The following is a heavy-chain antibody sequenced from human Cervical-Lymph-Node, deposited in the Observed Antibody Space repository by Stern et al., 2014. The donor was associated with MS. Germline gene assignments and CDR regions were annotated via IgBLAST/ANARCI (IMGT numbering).Heavy chain of an antibody. CDR2: IYWDDDK. D-gene: IGHD3-10*01. CDR3: AHRRRYYGSGSYDY. V-gene: IGHV2-5*02. J-gene: IGHJ4*02. Sequence: ESCPTLVKPTQTLTLTCTFSGFSLSTSGVGVGWIRQPPGKALEXLALIYWDDDKRYSPSLKSRLTITKDTSKNQVVLTMTNMDPVDTATYYCAHRRRYYGSGSYDYWGQGTLVTVSS. CDR1: GFSLSTSGVG.